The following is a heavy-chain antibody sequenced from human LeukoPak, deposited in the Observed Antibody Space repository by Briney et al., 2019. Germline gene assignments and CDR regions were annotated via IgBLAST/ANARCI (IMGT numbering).Heavy chain of an antibody. CDR1: GFTFSTYA. D-gene: IGHD3/OR15-3a*01. J-gene: IGHJ4*02. CDR3: ARARPRGPFDY. V-gene: IGHV3-23*01. Sequence: PGGSLRLSCAASGFTFSTYAMTWVRQAPGKGLEWVSLISGTGGSTYYADSVKGRFTISRDNSKNSLYLQMNSLRAEDTAVYYCARARPRGPFDYWGQGTLVTVSS. CDR2: ISGTGGST.